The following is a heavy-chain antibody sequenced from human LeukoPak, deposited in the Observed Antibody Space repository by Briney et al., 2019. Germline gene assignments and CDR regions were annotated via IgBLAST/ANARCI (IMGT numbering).Heavy chain of an antibody. CDR2: MYTSGST. CDR3: PRVPTLRVVTTPPYFDS. J-gene: IGHJ4*02. CDR1: GGSISSSRYY. V-gene: IGHV4-61*05. D-gene: IGHD2-21*02. Sequence: SETLSLTCTVSGGSISSSRYYWGWIRQPPGKGLEWIGRMYTSGSTNYNPSPQSRVTMSVDTSKNQFSLKLRSVPAADTAVYYRPRVPTLRVVTTPPYFDSWGQGTPVTVSS.